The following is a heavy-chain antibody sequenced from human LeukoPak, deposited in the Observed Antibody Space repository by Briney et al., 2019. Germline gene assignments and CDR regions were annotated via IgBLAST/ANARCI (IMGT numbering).Heavy chain of an antibody. CDR1: GGSISSGSYY. V-gene: IGHV4-61*02. CDR2: IYTSGST. CDR3: ASGYSNSQFDY. D-gene: IGHD4-11*01. J-gene: IGHJ4*02. Sequence: SETLSLTCTVSGGSISSGSYYWSWIRQPAGKGLEWIGRIYTSGSTNYNPSLKSRVTMSVDTSKNQFSLKLSSVTAADTAVYYCASGYSNSQFDYWGQGTLVTVSS.